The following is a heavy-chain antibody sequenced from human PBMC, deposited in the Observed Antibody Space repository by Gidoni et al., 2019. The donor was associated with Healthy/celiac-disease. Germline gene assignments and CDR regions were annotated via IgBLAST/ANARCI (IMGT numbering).Heavy chain of an antibody. D-gene: IGHD6-19*01. V-gene: IGHV1-18*01. J-gene: IGHJ6*02. CDR3: ALIAVAGSYYYYGMDV. CDR1: GYTFTSYG. CDR2: ISAYNGNT. Sequence: QVQLVQSGAEVKKPGASVKVSCTASGYTFTSYGISWVRQAPGQGLEWMGWISAYNGNTNYAQKLQGRVTMTTDTSTSTAYMELRSLRSDDTAVYYCALIAVAGSYYYYGMDVWGQGTTVTVSS.